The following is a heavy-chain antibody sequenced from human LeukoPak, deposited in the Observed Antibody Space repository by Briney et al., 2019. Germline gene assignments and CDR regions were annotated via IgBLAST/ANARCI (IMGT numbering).Heavy chain of an antibody. D-gene: IGHD5-18*01. J-gene: IGHJ4*02. CDR3: ARTPKGYSGPDY. Sequence: SETLSLTCTVSGGSISSSSYYWGWIRQPPGKGLEWIGSIYYSGSTNYNPSLKSRVTMSVDTSKNQFSLKLSSVTAADTAVYYCARTPKGYSGPDYWGQGTLVTVSS. V-gene: IGHV4-39*07. CDR1: GGSISSSSYY. CDR2: IYYSGST.